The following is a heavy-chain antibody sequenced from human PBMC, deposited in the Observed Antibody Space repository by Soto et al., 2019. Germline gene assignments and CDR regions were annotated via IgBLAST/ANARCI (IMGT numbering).Heavy chain of an antibody. D-gene: IGHD1-26*01. V-gene: IGHV1-69*01. CDR1: GGTFSSYA. CDR2: IFPIFGTA. J-gene: IGHJ2*01. Sequence: QVQLVQSGAEVKKPGSSVKVSCKASGGTFSSYAFSWVRQAPGHGLEWMGGIFPIFGTANYAQKFQGRVTITADESTSTAYMELSSLRSEDTAVYYCARDDLSGKKYWYFDLWGRGTLVTVSS. CDR3: ARDDLSGKKYWYFDL.